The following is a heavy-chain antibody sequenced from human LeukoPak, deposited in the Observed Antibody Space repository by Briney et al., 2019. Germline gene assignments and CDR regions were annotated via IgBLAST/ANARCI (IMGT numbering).Heavy chain of an antibody. CDR2: MNPNSGNT. J-gene: IGHJ3*02. CDR1: GYTFTSYD. D-gene: IGHD3-22*01. CDR3: ARVRYYYDSSGYRASRAFDI. Sequence: ASVKVSCKASGYTFTSYDINWVRQATGQGLEWMGWMNPNSGNTGYAQKFQGRVTMTRNTSISTAYMELSSLRPEDTAVYYCARVRYYYDSSGYRASRAFDIWGQGTMVTVSS. V-gene: IGHV1-8*01.